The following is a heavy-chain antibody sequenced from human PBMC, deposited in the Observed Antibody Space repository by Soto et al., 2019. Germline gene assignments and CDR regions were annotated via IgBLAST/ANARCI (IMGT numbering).Heavy chain of an antibody. D-gene: IGHD2-21*02. CDR2: IFNSGISETT. V-gene: IGHV4-59*01. Sequence: SETLSLTCPVSGDSITSYYWSWIRQPPGKGLEWIGYIFNSGISETTNYNPSLQSRVTISVDTSKSQLSLKLTSVTAADTAVYYCARHYCGADCLRPGYFDNWGQGTLVTVSS. J-gene: IGHJ4*02. CDR1: GDSITSYY. CDR3: ARHYCGADCLRPGYFDN.